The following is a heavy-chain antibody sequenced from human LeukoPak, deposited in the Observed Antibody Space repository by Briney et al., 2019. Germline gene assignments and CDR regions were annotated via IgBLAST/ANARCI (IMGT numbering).Heavy chain of an antibody. CDR1: GFIFDHYA. J-gene: IGHJ6*02. V-gene: IGHV3-9*01. CDR3: AKDISSRFDFWSGYSSYYYYGLDV. CDR2: IRWNSGDI. Sequence: GGSLRLSCAASGFIFDHYAMHWVRQAPGKGLEWVSGIRWNSGDIGYADSVKGRFTISRDNAKTSLYLQMNSLRAEDTAMYYCAKDISSRFDFWSGYSSYYYYGLDVVGQGTTVIVSS. D-gene: IGHD3-3*01.